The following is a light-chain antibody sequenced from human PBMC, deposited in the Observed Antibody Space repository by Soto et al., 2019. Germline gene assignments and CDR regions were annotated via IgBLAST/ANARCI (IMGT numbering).Light chain of an antibody. CDR3: QQRGNGPPLT. J-gene: IGKJ4*01. Sequence: EIVLTQSPATLSLSPGERATLSCRASQSISSYLAWYQQKHCQAPRLLIYDASNRSTGIPAMFSGSGSGTDFTLTIRSLEPEDCAVYYCQQRGNGPPLTFGGGTKVEIK. CDR2: DAS. V-gene: IGKV3-11*01. CDR1: QSISSY.